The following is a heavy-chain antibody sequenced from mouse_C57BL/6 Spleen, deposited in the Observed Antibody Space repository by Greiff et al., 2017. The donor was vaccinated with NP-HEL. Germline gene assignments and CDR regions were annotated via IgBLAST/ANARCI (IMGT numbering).Heavy chain of an antibody. CDR3: ARRDWDAWYFDV. J-gene: IGHJ1*03. CDR1: GFTFSSYT. V-gene: IGHV5-9*01. D-gene: IGHD4-1*01. Sequence: EVKLEESGGGLVKPGGSLKLSCAASGFTFSSYTMSWVRQTPEKRLEWVATISGGGGNTYYPASVKGRFTISRDNAKNTLYLQMSSLRSEDTALYYCARRDWDAWYFDVWGTGTTVTVSS. CDR2: ISGGGGNT.